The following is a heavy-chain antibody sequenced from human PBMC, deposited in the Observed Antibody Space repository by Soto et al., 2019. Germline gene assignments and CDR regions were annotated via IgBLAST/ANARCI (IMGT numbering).Heavy chain of an antibody. Sequence: ASVKVSCKASGYTFTTYAMHWVRQAPGQRLEWMGWINAGNGNTKYSQKFQDRVTITRDTSATTAYMELSSLRSEDTAVYYCARDRTYDSGNYFRFDYWGQGTLVTVSS. CDR3: ARDRTYDSGNYFRFDY. CDR1: GYTFTTYA. J-gene: IGHJ4*02. D-gene: IGHD3-10*01. V-gene: IGHV1-3*01. CDR2: INAGNGNT.